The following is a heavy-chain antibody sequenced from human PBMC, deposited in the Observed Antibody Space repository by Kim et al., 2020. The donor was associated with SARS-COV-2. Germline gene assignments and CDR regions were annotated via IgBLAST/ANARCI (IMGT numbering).Heavy chain of an antibody. CDR3: ARDAAWLVQGAGGY. Sequence: GGSLRLSCAASGFTVSSNYMSWVRQAPGKGLEWVSVIYSGGSTYYADSVKGRFTISRDNSKNTLYLQMNSLRAEDTAVYYCARDAAWLVQGAGGYWGQGTLVTVSS. V-gene: IGHV3-53*01. CDR2: IYSGGST. J-gene: IGHJ4*02. CDR1: GFTVSSNY. D-gene: IGHD6-19*01.